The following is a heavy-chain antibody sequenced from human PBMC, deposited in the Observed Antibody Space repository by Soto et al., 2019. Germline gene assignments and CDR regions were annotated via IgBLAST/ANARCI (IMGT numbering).Heavy chain of an antibody. CDR3: ARGEVVAVSLVDYYYYGMDV. CDR2: IYYSGST. D-gene: IGHD2-15*01. CDR1: GGSISSGGYY. J-gene: IGHJ6*02. V-gene: IGHV4-31*03. Sequence: SETLSLTCTVSGGSISSGGYYWSWIRQHPGKGLEWIGYIYYSGSTYYNPSLKSRVTISVDTSKNQFSLKLSSATAADTAVYYCARGEVVAVSLVDYYYYGMDVWGQGTTVTVSS.